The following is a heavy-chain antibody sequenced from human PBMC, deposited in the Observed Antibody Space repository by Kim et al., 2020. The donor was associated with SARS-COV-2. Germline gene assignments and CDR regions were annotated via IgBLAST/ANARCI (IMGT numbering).Heavy chain of an antibody. CDR3: TRVRDGAITGTTGDS. J-gene: IGHJ4*02. V-gene: IGHV3-49*02. Sequence: ASVKGRFTISRDDSKSIAYLQMDSLKSEDTAVYYCTRVRDGAITGTTGDSWGQGTLVTVSS. D-gene: IGHD1-20*01.